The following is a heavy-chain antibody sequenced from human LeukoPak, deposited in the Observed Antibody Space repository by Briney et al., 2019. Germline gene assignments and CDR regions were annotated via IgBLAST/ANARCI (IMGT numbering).Heavy chain of an antibody. CDR1: GGSISSGGYS. D-gene: IGHD5-12*01. V-gene: IGHV4-30-2*01. J-gene: IGHJ6*02. CDR3: ARGGSGYDSFYYYGMDV. CDR2: IYHSGST. Sequence: SETLSLTCAVSGGSISSGGYSWSWIRQPPGKGLEWIGYIYHSGSTYYNPSLKSRVTISVDRSKNQFSLKLSSVTAADTAVYYCARGGSGYDSFYYYGMDVWGQGTTVTVSS.